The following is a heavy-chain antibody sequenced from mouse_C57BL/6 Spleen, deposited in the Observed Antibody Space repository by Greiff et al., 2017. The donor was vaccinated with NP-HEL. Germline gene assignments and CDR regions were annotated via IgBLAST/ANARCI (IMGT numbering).Heavy chain of an antibody. CDR3: AKGRYFDY. J-gene: IGHJ2*01. Sequence: VQLQQSGPELVKPGASVKISCKASGYAFSSSWMNWVKQRPGKGLEWIGRICPGDGDTNYNGKFKGKATLTADKSSSTAYMQLSSLTSEDSAVYFCAKGRYFDYWGQGTTLTVSS. CDR2: ICPGDGDT. CDR1: GYAFSSSW. V-gene: IGHV1-82*01.